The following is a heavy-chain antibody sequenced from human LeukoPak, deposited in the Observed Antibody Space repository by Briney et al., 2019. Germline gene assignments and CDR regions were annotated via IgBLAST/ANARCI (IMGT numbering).Heavy chain of an antibody. CDR2: INPNSGGT. CDR1: GYTFSGYY. V-gene: IGHV1-2*02. Sequence: ASVKVSCKASGYTFSGYYMHWVRQAPGQGLEWMGWINPNSGGTNCAQKFQGRVTMTRDTSISTAYMEVTRLRSDDTAVYYCARVGELDVDLTDYWGQGTLVTVSS. J-gene: IGHJ4*02. CDR3: ARVGELDVDLTDY. D-gene: IGHD3-16*01.